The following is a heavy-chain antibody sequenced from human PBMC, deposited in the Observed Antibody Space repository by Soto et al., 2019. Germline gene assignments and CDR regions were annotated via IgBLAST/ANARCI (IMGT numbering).Heavy chain of an antibody. V-gene: IGHV1-18*01. D-gene: IGHD3-9*01. CDR3: ARNAQFTDNFSFDF. J-gene: IGHJ4*02. CDR1: GYIFVRYG. CDR2: INTYNGDT. Sequence: QGHLVQSGAEVKKPGASVKVSCKASGYIFVRYGLSWVRQAPGQGLEWMGWINTYNGDTDYAQEVQGRVTMTTDTSSNTAYMDLRNLRSDDTAVYYCARNAQFTDNFSFDFWGQGTLVTVSS.